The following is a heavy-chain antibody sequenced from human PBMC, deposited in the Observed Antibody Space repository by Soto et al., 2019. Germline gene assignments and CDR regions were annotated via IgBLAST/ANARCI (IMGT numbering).Heavy chain of an antibody. CDR1: GFTFSSYG. J-gene: IGHJ5*02. V-gene: IGHV3-33*01. Sequence: QVQLVESGGGVVQPGRSLRLSCAASGFTFSSYGMHWVRQAPGKGLEWVAVIWYDGSNKYYADSVKGRFTISRDNSKNTLDLQMNSLRDEDTAVYYWARAKRGGNWFDPWGQGPLVTVSS. CDR3: ARAKRGGNWFDP. CDR2: IWYDGSNK. D-gene: IGHD3-16*01.